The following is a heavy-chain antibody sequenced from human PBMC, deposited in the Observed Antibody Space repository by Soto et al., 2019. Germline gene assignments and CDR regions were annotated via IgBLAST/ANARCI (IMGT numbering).Heavy chain of an antibody. J-gene: IGHJ4*02. CDR3: ARWTHQLELRLEWAFDY. V-gene: IGHV3-7*01. Sequence: GGSLRLSCAASGFTFSSYWMSWVRQAPGKGLEWVANIKQDGSEKYYVDSVKGRFTISRDNAKNSLYLQMNSLRAEDTAVYYCARWTHQLELRLEWAFDYWGQGTLVTVSS. CDR2: IKQDGSEK. D-gene: IGHD1-7*01. CDR1: GFTFSSYW.